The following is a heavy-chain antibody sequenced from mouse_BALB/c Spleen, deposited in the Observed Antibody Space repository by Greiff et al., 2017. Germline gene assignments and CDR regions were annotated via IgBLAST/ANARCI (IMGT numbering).Heavy chain of an antibody. CDR1: GYSITSGYY. D-gene: IGHD2-14*01. J-gene: IGHJ3*01. CDR2: ISYDGSN. V-gene: IGHV3-6*02. Sequence: VQLKESGPGLVKPSQSLSLTCSVTGYSITSGYYWNWIRQFPGNKLEWMGYISYDGSNNYNPSLKNRISITRDTSKNQFFLKLNSVTTEDTATYYCARTYYRYDVAYWGQGTLVTVSA. CDR3: ARTYYRYDVAY.